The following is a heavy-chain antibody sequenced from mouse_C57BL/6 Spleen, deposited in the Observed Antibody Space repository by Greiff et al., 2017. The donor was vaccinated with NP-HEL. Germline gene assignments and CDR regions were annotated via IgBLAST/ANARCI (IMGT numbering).Heavy chain of an antibody. V-gene: IGHV1-52*01. CDR2: IDPSDRDT. D-gene: IGHD2-10*02. Sequence: VQLQQPGAELVRPGSSVKLSCKASGYTFTSYWMHWVKQRPIHGLEWIGNIDPSDRDTHYNQKFNDKATVTGDKSSSTAYMQLSSLTTEDSAVYYCARGGYDNFAWFAYWGQGTLVTVSA. J-gene: IGHJ3*01. CDR1: GYTFTSYW. CDR3: ARGGYDNFAWFAY.